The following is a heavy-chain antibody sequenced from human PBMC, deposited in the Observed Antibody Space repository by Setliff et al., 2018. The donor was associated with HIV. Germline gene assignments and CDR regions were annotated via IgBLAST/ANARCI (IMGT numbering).Heavy chain of an antibody. Sequence: SETLSLTCSVTGGSISNNNYYWGWIRQPPGKGLEWIGSTSHNGNTYYNPSLKSRVTISVDTSKNQLSLMLSSVTAADTAVYYCARHIAGYSDHDFGWFDPWGQGTLVTVSS. D-gene: IGHD5-12*01. CDR2: TSHNGNT. J-gene: IGHJ5*02. CDR1: GGSISNNNYY. CDR3: ARHIAGYSDHDFGWFDP. V-gene: IGHV4-39*01.